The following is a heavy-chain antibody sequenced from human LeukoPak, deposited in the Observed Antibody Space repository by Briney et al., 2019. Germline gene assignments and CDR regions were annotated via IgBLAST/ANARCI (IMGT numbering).Heavy chain of an antibody. J-gene: IGHJ4*02. CDR1: VYTLTELS. D-gene: IGHD3-16*02. V-gene: IGHV1-24*01. CDR2: FDPEDGET. CDR3: ATGHMITFGGVIVPPYYFDY. Sequence: GPSVKVSCKVSVYTLTELSMHWVRQSPGKGLEWMRGFDPEDGETIYAQKFQGRVTMPEDTSTDTAYMELSSLRSEDTAVYYCATGHMITFGGVIVPPYYFDYWGQGTLVTVSS.